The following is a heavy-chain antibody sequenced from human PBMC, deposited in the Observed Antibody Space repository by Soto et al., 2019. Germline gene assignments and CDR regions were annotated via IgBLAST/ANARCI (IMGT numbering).Heavy chain of an antibody. D-gene: IGHD6-19*01. CDR3: AKSVHNSGWYTPIDY. CDR2: ISGSGGST. CDR1: GFSFSSNA. V-gene: IGHV3-23*01. Sequence: PGGSLRLSCAASGFSFSSNAMSWVRQAPGKGLEWVSTISGSGGSTYYADSVKGRFTISRDNSENTLYIQMNSLRAEDTAVYYCAKSVHNSGWYTPIDYWGQGTLVTVSS. J-gene: IGHJ4*02.